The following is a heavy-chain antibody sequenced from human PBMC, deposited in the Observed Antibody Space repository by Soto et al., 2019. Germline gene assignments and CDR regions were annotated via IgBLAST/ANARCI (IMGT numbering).Heavy chain of an antibody. CDR1: GVTFSSYG. D-gene: IGHD3-22*01. CDR2: ISYDGSNK. Sequence: GGSLRLSCAASGVTFSSYGMHWARQAPGKGLEWVAVISYDGSNKYYADSVKGRFTISRDNSKNTLYLQINSLRAEDTAVYYCAKENYFDTGGDYYFAMDVWGQGTTVTVSS. V-gene: IGHV3-30-3*01. CDR3: AKENYFDTGGDYYFAMDV. J-gene: IGHJ6*02.